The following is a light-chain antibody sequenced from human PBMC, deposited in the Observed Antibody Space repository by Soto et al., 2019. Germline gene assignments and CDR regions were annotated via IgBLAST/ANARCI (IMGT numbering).Light chain of an antibody. V-gene: IGKV3-20*01. Sequence: EIVMTQSPATLSVSPGERATLSCRASQSVRNKLVWYQQKPGQAPRLLIYGASSRATGIPDRFSGSGSGTDFTLTISRLEPEDFAVYCCQQYGSSPLTFGGGTKVEIK. CDR1: QSVRNK. CDR3: QQYGSSPLT. CDR2: GAS. J-gene: IGKJ4*01.